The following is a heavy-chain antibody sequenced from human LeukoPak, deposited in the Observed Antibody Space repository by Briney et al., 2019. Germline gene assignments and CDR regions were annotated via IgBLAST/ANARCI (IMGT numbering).Heavy chain of an antibody. J-gene: IGHJ6*03. V-gene: IGHV3-21*01. CDR2: ISSSSSYI. D-gene: IGHD3-10*01. Sequence: GGSLRLSCAASGFTFSSYSMNWVRQAPGKGLEWVSSISSSSSYIYYADSVKGRFTTSRDNAKNSLYLQMNSLRAEDTAVYYCARGNSDPSPYYYYYMDVWGKGTTVTVSS. CDR1: GFTFSSYS. CDR3: ARGNSDPSPYYYYYMDV.